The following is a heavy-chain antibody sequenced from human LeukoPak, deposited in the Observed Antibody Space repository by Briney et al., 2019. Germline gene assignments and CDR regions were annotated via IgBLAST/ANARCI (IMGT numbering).Heavy chain of an antibody. CDR2: IIPILGIA. V-gene: IGHV1-69*02. D-gene: IGHD6-6*01. Sequence: ASVKVSCKASGGTFSSYTISWVRQAPGQGLEWMRRIIPILGIANYAQKFKGRVTITADKSTSTAYMELSSLRSEDTAVYYCARDIAARKVAYMDFQHWGQGTLVTVSS. J-gene: IGHJ1*01. CDR3: ARDIAARKVAYMDFQH. CDR1: GGTFSSYT.